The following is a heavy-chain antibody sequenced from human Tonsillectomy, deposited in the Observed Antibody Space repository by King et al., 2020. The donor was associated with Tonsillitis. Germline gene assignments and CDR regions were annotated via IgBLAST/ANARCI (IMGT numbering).Heavy chain of an antibody. CDR1: GYTFTGYY. V-gene: IGHV1-2*02. CDR3: ARCSSGWYNWFDP. CDR2: INPNSGGT. D-gene: IGHD6-19*01. Sequence: QLVQSGAEVKKPGASVKVSCKASGYTFTGYYMHWVRQAPGQGLEWMGWINPNSGGTNYAQKFQGRVTMTRDTSFTTAYMELSSLRSDDTAVYYCARCSSGWYNWFDPWGQGTLVTVSS. J-gene: IGHJ5*02.